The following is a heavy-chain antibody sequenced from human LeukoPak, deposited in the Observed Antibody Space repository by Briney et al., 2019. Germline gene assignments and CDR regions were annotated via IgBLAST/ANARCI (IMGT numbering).Heavy chain of an antibody. D-gene: IGHD3-9*01. V-gene: IGHV1-18*01. CDR2: ISAYNGNT. Sequence: ASVKVSCKASGYTFTSYGISWVRQAPGQGLEWMGWISAYNGNTNYAQKLQGRVTMTTDTSTSTAYMELRSLRSDDTAVYYCARERCLHYDILTGYYVFDYWGQGTLVTVSS. CDR3: ARERCLHYDILTGYYVFDY. CDR1: GYTFTSYG. J-gene: IGHJ4*02.